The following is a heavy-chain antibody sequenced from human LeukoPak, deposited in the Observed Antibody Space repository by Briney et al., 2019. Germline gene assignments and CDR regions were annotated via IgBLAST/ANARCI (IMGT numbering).Heavy chain of an antibody. CDR2: ISYDGSNK. J-gene: IGHJ3*02. D-gene: IGHD6-19*01. CDR3: ARDPYSSGWSDAFDI. V-gene: IGHV3-30-3*01. CDR1: GFTFSSYA. Sequence: PGGSLRLSCAASGFTFSSYAMHWVRQAPGKGLEWVAFISYDGSNKYYADSVRGRFTISRDNSKNTVYLQMNSLRGEDAAVFYCARDPYSSGWSDAFDIWGQGTMVTVSS.